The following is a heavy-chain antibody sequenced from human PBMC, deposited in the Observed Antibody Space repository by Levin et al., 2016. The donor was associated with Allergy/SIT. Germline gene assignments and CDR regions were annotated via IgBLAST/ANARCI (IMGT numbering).Heavy chain of an antibody. V-gene: IGHV1-8*01. D-gene: IGHD3-3*01. J-gene: IGHJ6*02. Sequence: ASVKVSCKASGYTFTSYDINWVRQATGQGLEWMGWMNPNSGNTGYAQKFQGRVTMTRNTSISTAYMELSSLRSEDTAVYYCARGRGYYDFWRRWDYYYYYGMDVWGQGTTVTVSS. CDR1: GYTFTSYD. CDR2: MNPNSGNT. CDR3: ARGRGYYDFWRRWDYYYYYGMDV.